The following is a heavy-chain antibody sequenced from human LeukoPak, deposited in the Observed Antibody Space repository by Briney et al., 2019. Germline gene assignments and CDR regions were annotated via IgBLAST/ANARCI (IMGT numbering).Heavy chain of an antibody. D-gene: IGHD4-23*01. V-gene: IGHV4-31*03. CDR3: AKDLLAHHKIYSGNSNFDY. Sequence: SETLSLTCTVSGGSISSGGHFWSWIRQHPGKGLEWIGYIYYSGSTYYNPSLKSRVNISVDTSKNQFSLRLNSVTAADTAVYYCAKDLLAHHKIYSGNSNFDYWGQGTLVTVSS. CDR1: GGSISSGGHF. CDR2: IYYSGST. J-gene: IGHJ4*02.